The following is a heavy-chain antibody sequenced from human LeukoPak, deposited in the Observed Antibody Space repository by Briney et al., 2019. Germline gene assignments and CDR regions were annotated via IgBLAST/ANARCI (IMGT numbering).Heavy chain of an antibody. V-gene: IGHV1-2*02. CDR2: INPNNGST. Sequence: GASVKFSCKASVYTFTGYSMHWVRQAPGPGHEWMGWINPNNGSTKYAQKFQYRATMTSDTSISTAHTKLSRVGSEYPAVSYFTRDERYDSSGYPFDYWGQGTLVTVSS. J-gene: IGHJ4*02. D-gene: IGHD3-22*01. CDR1: VYTFTGYS. CDR3: TRDERYDSSGYPFDY.